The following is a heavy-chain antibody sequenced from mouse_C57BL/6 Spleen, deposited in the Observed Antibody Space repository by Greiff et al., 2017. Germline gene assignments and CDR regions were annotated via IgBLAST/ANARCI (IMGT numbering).Heavy chain of an antibody. CDR3: TRTYGSSPHYYAMDY. D-gene: IGHD1-1*01. Sequence: EVKLVESGEGLVKPGGSLKLSCAASGFTFSSYAMSWVRQTPEKRLEWVAYISSGGDYIYYADTVKGRFTISRDNARNTLYLQMSSLKSEDTAMYYCTRTYGSSPHYYAMDYWGQGTSVTVSS. CDR1: GFTFSSYA. V-gene: IGHV5-9-1*02. J-gene: IGHJ4*01. CDR2: ISSGGDYI.